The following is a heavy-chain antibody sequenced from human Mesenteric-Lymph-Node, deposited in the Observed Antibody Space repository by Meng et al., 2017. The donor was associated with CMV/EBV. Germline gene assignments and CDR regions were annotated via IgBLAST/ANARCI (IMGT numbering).Heavy chain of an antibody. CDR3: ARSCTSTNCYAPTFDY. CDR1: GSLSSRDYW. V-gene: IGHV4-4*02. D-gene: IGHD2-2*01. Sequence: GSLSSRDYWLSCVRQPPGQGLQWIGEIYYDGGTNYQPSLKSRVTISVDTPKNQFSLKLSSVTAADTAVYYCARSCTSTNCYAPTFDYWGQGTLVTVSS. J-gene: IGHJ4*02. CDR2: IYYDGGT.